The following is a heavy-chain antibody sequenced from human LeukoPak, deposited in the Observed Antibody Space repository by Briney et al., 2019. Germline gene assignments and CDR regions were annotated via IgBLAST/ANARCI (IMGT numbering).Heavy chain of an antibody. CDR1: GGSINSGHW. D-gene: IGHD6-19*01. CDR2: IYHSGSI. CDR3: ASKLIAVAGIDY. J-gene: IGHJ4*02. Sequence: SETLSLTCAVSGGSINSGHWWSWVRQPPGKGLEWIGEIYHSGSINYNPSLKSRVTISVDKSKNQFSLNLSSVTAADTAVYYCASKLIAVAGIDYWGQGTLVTVSS. V-gene: IGHV4-4*02.